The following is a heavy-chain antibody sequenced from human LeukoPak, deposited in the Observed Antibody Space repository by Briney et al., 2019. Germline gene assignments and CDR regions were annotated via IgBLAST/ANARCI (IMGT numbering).Heavy chain of an antibody. J-gene: IGHJ4*02. CDR1: GFTFGSYA. V-gene: IGHV3-23*01. Sequence: PGGSLRLSCAASGFTFGSYAMTWVRQAPGKGLEWVSVISGIGVATYYTDSVKGRFTISRDNSKNTLYLQMNSLRAEDTAVYYCAKRAVITFSSGFHYWGQGTLVTVSS. CDR2: ISGIGVAT. CDR3: AKRAVITFSSGFHY. D-gene: IGHD2-21*01.